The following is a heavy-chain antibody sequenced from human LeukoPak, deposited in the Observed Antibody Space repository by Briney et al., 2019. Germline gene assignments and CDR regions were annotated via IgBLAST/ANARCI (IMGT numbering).Heavy chain of an antibody. Sequence: SETLSLTCTVSGGSVSSYYWSWIRQPAGKGLEWIGRIYTSGSTNYNPSLKSRVTMSVDTSKNQFSLKLSSVTAADTAVYYCARDWSFAGVGATNWGQGTLVTVSS. J-gene: IGHJ4*02. D-gene: IGHD1-26*01. V-gene: IGHV4-4*07. CDR2: IYTSGST. CDR1: GGSVSSYY. CDR3: ARDWSFAGVGATN.